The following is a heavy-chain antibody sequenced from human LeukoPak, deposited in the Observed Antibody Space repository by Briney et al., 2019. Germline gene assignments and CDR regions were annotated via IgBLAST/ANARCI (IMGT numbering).Heavy chain of an antibody. CDR2: ISSSSSYI. Sequence: GGSLRLSCEVSGFTFSTYSMNWVRQAPGKGLEWVSSISSSSSYIYYADSVKGRFTISRDNAKNSLYLQMNSLRAEDTAVYFCARDQPLTVATWGYFYYYMDVWGKGTTVTVSS. CDR1: GFTFSTYS. D-gene: IGHD4-17*01. J-gene: IGHJ6*03. V-gene: IGHV3-21*01. CDR3: ARDQPLTVATWGYFYYYMDV.